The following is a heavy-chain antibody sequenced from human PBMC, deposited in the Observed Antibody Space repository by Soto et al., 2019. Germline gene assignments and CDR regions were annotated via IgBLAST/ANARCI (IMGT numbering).Heavy chain of an antibody. V-gene: IGHV4-34*01. CDR2: INHSGRT. Sequence: QVQLQQWGAGLLKPSETLSLTCAVYGGSFSGYYWSWIRHPPGKGLEWVGEINHSGRTNYNPSLESRVTISVDTSKNQFSLKLSSVTAADTAVYYCASIGEAVAVSTRNFDYWGQGTLVTVSS. D-gene: IGHD6-19*01. CDR3: ASIGEAVAVSTRNFDY. J-gene: IGHJ4*02. CDR1: GGSFSGYY.